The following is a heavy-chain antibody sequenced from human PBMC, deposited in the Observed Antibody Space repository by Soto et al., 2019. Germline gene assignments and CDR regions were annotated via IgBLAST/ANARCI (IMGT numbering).Heavy chain of an antibody. V-gene: IGHV3-21*01. CDR2: ISSSSSYI. D-gene: IGHD2-2*01. CDR1: GFTFSSYS. CDR3: ARDPGGYCSSTSCYAIHFDY. Sequence: GGSLRLSCAASGFTFSSYSMNWVRQAPGKGLEWVSSISSSSSYIYYADSVKGRFTISRDNAKNSLYLQMNSLRAEDTAVYYCARDPGGYCSSTSCYAIHFDYWGQGTLVTVSS. J-gene: IGHJ4*02.